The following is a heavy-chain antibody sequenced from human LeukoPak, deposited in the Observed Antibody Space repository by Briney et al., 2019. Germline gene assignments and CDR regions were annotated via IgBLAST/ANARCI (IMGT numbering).Heavy chain of an antibody. D-gene: IGHD5-12*01. CDR1: GGSISNYY. CDR3: ARRYSAYDPYFDY. J-gene: IGHJ4*02. Sequence: PSEILSLTCTVSGGSISNYYWSWIRQPPGKGLEWIGYIYYSGDSNYNPSLKSRVTISVDTSKNQFSLKLTSVTAADTAVYYCARRYSAYDPYFDYWGQGTLVTVSS. CDR2: IYYSGDS. V-gene: IGHV4-59*01.